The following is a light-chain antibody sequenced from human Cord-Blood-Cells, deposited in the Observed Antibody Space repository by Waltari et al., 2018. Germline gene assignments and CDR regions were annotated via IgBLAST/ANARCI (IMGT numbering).Light chain of an antibody. CDR1: QSLVHSDGNTY. V-gene: IGKV2-30*02. J-gene: IGKJ2*01. CDR2: KVS. CDR3: MQGTHWPRYT. Sequence: DVVMTQSPLSLPVTLGQPASISCRSSQSLVHSDGNTYLNWFQQRPGQSPRRLIYKVSNRDSGVPDRFSGSGSGTDFTLKISRVEAEDVGVYYCMQGTHWPRYTFGKGTKLEIK.